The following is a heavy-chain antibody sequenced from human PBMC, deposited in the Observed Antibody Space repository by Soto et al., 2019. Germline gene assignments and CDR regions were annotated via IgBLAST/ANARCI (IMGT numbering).Heavy chain of an antibody. CDR2: IWYDGSNK. D-gene: IGHD1-26*01. CDR1: GFTFSSYG. J-gene: IGHJ4*02. CDR3: ARDDSGSYSY. Sequence: PGGSLRLSCAASGFTFSSYGMHWVRQAPGKGLEWVAIIWYDGSNKNYAESVKGRFTISRDNSKNTLYLQMNSLRAEDTAVYYCARDDSGSYSYWGQGTLVTVS. V-gene: IGHV3-33*01.